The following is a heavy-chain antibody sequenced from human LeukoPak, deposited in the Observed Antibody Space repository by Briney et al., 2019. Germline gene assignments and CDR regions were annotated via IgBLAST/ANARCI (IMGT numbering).Heavy chain of an antibody. CDR3: ARDFCSSTSCYYYGMDV. J-gene: IGHJ6*02. CDR2: IYSGGRSA. D-gene: IGHD2-2*01. Sequence: SGGSLRLSCAASGFTFSSYWMHWVRQAPGKGLVWVSRIYSGGRSASYADSVKGRFTISRDNAKNTLYMQMNSLRAEDTAVYYCARDFCSSTSCYYYGMDVWGQGTTVTVSS. V-gene: IGHV3-74*01. CDR1: GFTFSSYW.